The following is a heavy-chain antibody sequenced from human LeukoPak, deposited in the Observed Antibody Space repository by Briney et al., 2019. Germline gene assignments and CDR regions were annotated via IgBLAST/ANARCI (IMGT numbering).Heavy chain of an antibody. V-gene: IGHV4-59*10. D-gene: IGHD5-18*01. Sequence: SETLSLTCAVYGGSFSGYYWSWIRQPAGRGLEWIGHISTSGRTSYSPSLKSRVTISVDTSKNQFSLKMSSVSAADTAVYYCARGLHGYTYGYVPWELYYYMDVWGKETTVTISS. CDR2: ISTSGRT. CDR1: GGSFSGYY. J-gene: IGHJ6*03. CDR3: ARGLHGYTYGYVPWELYYYMDV.